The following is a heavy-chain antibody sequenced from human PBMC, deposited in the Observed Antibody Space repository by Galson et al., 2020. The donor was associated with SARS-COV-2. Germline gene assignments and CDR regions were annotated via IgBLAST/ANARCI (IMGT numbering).Heavy chain of an antibody. CDR1: GYTFTIYD. CDR3: ARMKDYYHGMDV. V-gene: IGHV1-8*01. CDR2: MNPNSGHT. J-gene: IGHJ6*02. Sequence: GESLKISCKASGYTFTIYDIHWVRQAPGQGLEWMGWMNPNSGHTVYTQKLQGRVTMTRSTSINTAYMELTSLTFQDTAVYYCARMKDYYHGMDVWGQGTTVSVSS.